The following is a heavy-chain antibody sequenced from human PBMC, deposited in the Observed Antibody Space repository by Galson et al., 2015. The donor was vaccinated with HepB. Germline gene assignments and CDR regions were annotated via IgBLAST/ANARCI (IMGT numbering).Heavy chain of an antibody. Sequence: QSGAEVKKPGESLKISCKGSGYSFTDYWIGWVRQMPGKGLEYMGIIYPDDSDTRYSPSFQGQVTISADKSISTAYVQWSSLKASDTAMYYCARDGGWGNVGYKNNLDHWGQGTLVTVSS. V-gene: IGHV5-51*01. CDR3: ARDGGWGNVGYKNNLDH. CDR1: GYSFTDYW. D-gene: IGHD5-12*01. J-gene: IGHJ4*02. CDR2: IYPDDSDT.